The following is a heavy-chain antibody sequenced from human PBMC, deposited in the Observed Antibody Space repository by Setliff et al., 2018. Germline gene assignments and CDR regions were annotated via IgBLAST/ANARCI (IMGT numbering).Heavy chain of an antibody. CDR2: IYYSGNT. J-gene: IGHJ5*02. Sequence: SETLSLTCTVPGGSITTSSYYWSWIRQLPGKGLEWIAYIYYSGNTYYNPSLKSRVTISVDTSKNQFSLKINSVTAADTAVYYCARGHCSSGECPNYFDPWGQGTQVTVSS. CDR3: ARGHCSSGECPNYFDP. V-gene: IGHV4-31*03. CDR1: GGSITTSSYY. D-gene: IGHD2-15*01.